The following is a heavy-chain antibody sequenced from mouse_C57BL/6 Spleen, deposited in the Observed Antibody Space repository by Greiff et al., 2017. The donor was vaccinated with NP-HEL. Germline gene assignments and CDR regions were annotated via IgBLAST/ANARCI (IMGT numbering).Heavy chain of an antibody. V-gene: IGHV1-26*01. CDR2: INPNNGGT. CDR1: GYTFTDYY. J-gene: IGHJ4*01. D-gene: IGHD1-1*01. CDR3: ARNYYGSSYGDVYYAMDY. Sequence: VQLQQSGPELVKPGASVKISCKASGYTFTDYYMNWVKQSHGKSLEWIGDINPNNGGTSYNQKFKGKATLTVDKSSSTAYMELRSLTSEDSAVYYCARNYYGSSYGDVYYAMDYWGQGTSVTVSS.